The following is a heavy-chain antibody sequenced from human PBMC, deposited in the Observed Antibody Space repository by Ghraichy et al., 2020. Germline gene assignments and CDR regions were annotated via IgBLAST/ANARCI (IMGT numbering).Heavy chain of an antibody. J-gene: IGHJ4*02. CDR3: ARDATGTGDY. D-gene: IGHD1-1*01. CDR1: GYTFSNYG. V-gene: IGHV1-18*01. Sequence: ASVKVSCKASGYTFSNYGISWVRQAPGQGLEWMGWISAYNGDTSYAQKFQGRVTLSTDISTSTAYMEVRSLRSDDTAVYYCARDATGTGDYWGQGTQVTVSS. CDR2: ISAYNGDT.